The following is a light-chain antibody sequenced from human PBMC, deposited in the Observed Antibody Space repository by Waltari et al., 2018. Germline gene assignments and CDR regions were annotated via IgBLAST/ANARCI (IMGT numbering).Light chain of an antibody. CDR3: QHYGSPVPT. Sequence: IVLTQSPGTLSLSPGERATLYCRASQSVSNSYLAWYQQKPGQAPRLLLYGASSRATGIPNRFTGIGSVTDSTLTITKLQPGDFAVYYCQHYGSPVPTFGPGTKVDIK. CDR2: GAS. J-gene: IGKJ3*01. V-gene: IGKV3-20*01. CDR1: QSVSNSY.